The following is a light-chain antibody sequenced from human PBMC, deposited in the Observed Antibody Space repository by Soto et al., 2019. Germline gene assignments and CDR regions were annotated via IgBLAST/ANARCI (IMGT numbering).Light chain of an antibody. Sequence: EIVLTQSPGTLSLSPGERATLSCRASQSVSSSYLAWYQQKPGQAPRLLIYGASSRATGIPDRFSGSGSGTDFTLTIIRLESEHFAVHYCQQYGSSLLFTFGPGTKVDIK. J-gene: IGKJ3*01. CDR1: QSVSSSY. CDR3: QQYGSSLLFT. V-gene: IGKV3-20*01. CDR2: GAS.